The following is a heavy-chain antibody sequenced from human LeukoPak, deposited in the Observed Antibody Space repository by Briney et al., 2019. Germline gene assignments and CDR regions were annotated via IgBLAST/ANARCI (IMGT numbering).Heavy chain of an antibody. CDR1: GFTFSSYA. CDR3: AKGTQIFGVEHTSDY. J-gene: IGHJ4*02. Sequence: PGGSLRLSCAASGFTFSSYAMSWVRQAPGKGLEWVSAISGSGGSIYYADSVKGRFTISRDNSKNTLYLQMNSLRAEDTAVYYCAKGTQIFGVEHTSDYWGQGTLVTVSS. D-gene: IGHD3-3*01. CDR2: ISGSGGSI. V-gene: IGHV3-23*01.